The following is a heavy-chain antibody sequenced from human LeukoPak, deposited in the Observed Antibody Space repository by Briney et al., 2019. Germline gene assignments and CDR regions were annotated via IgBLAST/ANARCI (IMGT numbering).Heavy chain of an antibody. CDR3: ARGIVVVVAATDWFDP. V-gene: IGHV4-34*01. Sequence: KSSETLSLTCAVYGGSFSGYYWSWIRQPPGKGLEWIGEINHSGSTNYNPSLKSRVTISVDTSKNQFSLKLSSVTAADTAVYYCARGIVVVVAATDWFDPWGQGTLVTVSS. CDR2: INHSGST. D-gene: IGHD2-15*01. J-gene: IGHJ5*02. CDR1: GGSFSGYY.